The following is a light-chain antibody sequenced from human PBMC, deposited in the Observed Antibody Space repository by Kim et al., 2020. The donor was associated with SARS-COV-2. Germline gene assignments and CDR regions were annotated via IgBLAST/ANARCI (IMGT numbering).Light chain of an antibody. CDR1: QGISNF. Sequence: ASVGDRVTITCRADQGISNFFAWYQQRPGKAPKRLIYATSALHSGVPSRFSGSKSGTHFTLTIDSLQPEDFATYYCQNYNGAPWTFDQGTKVDIK. CDR2: ATS. V-gene: IGKV1-27*01. CDR3: QNYNGAPWT. J-gene: IGKJ1*01.